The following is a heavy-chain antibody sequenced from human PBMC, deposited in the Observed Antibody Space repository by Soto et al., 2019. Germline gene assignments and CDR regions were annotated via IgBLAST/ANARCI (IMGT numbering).Heavy chain of an antibody. CDR2: INGGTGQT. V-gene: IGHV1-3*01. Sequence: QVQVVQSGAEVKKPGASAKVSCKASGYSFSTYAMHWVRQAPGQSLEWMGWINGGTGQTKFSQRFQDRITITRDTSASTAYMELSSLRSEDTAVYYCARGKGMEENYYYYGLDIWGQGTTVTVSS. CDR1: GYSFSTYA. D-gene: IGHD1-1*01. J-gene: IGHJ6*02. CDR3: ARGKGMEENYYYYGLDI.